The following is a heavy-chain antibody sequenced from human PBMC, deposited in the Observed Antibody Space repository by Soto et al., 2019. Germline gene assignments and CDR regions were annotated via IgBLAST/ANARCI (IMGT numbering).Heavy chain of an antibody. CDR1: GFTFDSYA. CDR2: ISGNGAGT. J-gene: IGHJ3*01. CDR3: AKDTVGGYSFWSGYYSDGLDV. V-gene: IGHV3-23*01. D-gene: IGHD3-3*01. Sequence: EVKLLESGGGLAQPGGSLRLSCVGSGFTFDSYAISWVRQAPGKGLQWISAISGNGAGTDYAHSVKGRFTISRDNSKNTEHLQMNSLRAEDTALYYCAKDTVGGYSFWSGYYSDGLDVWGQGTMVTVSS.